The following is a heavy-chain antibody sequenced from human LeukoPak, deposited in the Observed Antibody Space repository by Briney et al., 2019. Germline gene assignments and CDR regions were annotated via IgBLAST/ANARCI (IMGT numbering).Heavy chain of an antibody. CDR3: ARGKVLYAAFDY. V-gene: IGHV3-33*01. J-gene: IGHJ4*02. D-gene: IGHD2-2*02. CDR1: GFTFSSFG. Sequence: PGRSLRLSCAASGFTFSSFGMHWVRQAPGKGLEWVAVIWYDGSNKNYADSVKGRFTISRDNSKNTLYPQMNSLRAEDTAVYYCARGKVLYAAFDYWGQGTLVTVSS. CDR2: IWYDGSNK.